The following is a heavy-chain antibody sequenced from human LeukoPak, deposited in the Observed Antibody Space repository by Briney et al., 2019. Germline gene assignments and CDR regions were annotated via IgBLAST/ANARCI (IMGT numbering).Heavy chain of an antibody. D-gene: IGHD1-26*01. CDR1: GFTFDDYA. CDR2: ISWNSGSI. V-gene: IGHV3-9*03. Sequence: GRSLRLSCAASGFTFDDYAMHWVRQAPGKGLEWVSGISWNSGSIGYADSVKGRFTISRDNAKNSLYLQMNSLSAEDMALYYCAKDITWDLLGPSAFDIWGQGTMVTVSS. CDR3: AKDITWDLLGPSAFDI. J-gene: IGHJ3*02.